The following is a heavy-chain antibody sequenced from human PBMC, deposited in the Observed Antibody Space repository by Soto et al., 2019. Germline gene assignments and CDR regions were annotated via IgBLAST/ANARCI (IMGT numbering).Heavy chain of an antibody. CDR3: ARLDVYRSFFDY. D-gene: IGHD6-19*01. Sequence: QVQLVESGGGLVKPGESLRLSCAVSGLIFSDSYMSWIRQAPGKGLEWVSYITPTSSHSDYADSVKGRFTISRDNAKNSLYLQMNSLRAEDTAVYYCARLDVYRSFFDYWGQGVLVTVSS. V-gene: IGHV3-11*06. CDR1: GLIFSDSY. CDR2: ITPTSSHS. J-gene: IGHJ4*02.